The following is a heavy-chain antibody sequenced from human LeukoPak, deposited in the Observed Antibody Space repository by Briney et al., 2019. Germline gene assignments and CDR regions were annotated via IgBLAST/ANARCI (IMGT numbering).Heavy chain of an antibody. CDR1: GCTFSTYG. CDR2: IWYDGSNK. J-gene: IGHJ4*02. CDR3: AREKQKYSSGWYCLDY. D-gene: IGHD6-19*01. Sequence: PGRSLRLSCAASGCTFSTYGLHWVRQAPGKGLEWVALIWYDGSNKYYADSVKGRFTISRDNSKNTLYLQMNSLRAEDTAVYYCAREKQKYSSGWYCLDYWGQGTLVTVSS. V-gene: IGHV3-33*01.